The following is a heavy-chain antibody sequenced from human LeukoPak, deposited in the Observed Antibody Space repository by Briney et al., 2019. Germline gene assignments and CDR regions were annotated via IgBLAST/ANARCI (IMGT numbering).Heavy chain of an antibody. D-gene: IGHD6-13*01. CDR1: GFIFNYYA. V-gene: IGHV3-23*01. CDR3: TRVQAGRAGLMDV. J-gene: IGHJ6*02. Sequence: QPGGSLRLSCATSGFIFNYYAMSWVRQAPGKGLEWVSGISGSDGSTYYADSVKGRFSISRDNAKNTLYLQMNSLRAEDTALYYCTRVQAGRAGLMDVWGRGTTVTVSS. CDR2: ISGSDGST.